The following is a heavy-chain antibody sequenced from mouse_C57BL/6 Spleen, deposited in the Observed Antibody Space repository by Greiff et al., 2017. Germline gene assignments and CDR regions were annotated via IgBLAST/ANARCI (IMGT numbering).Heavy chain of an antibody. V-gene: IGHV5-9*01. Sequence: EVKLMESGGGLVKPGGSLKLSCAASGFTFSSYTMSWVRQTPEKRLEWVATISGGGGNTYYPDSVKGRFTISRDNAKNTLYLQMSSLRSEDTALYYCARLGTTNYWRQGTTRTVSS. J-gene: IGHJ2*01. CDR2: ISGGGGNT. CDR1: GFTFSSYT. CDR3: ARLGTTNY. D-gene: IGHD1-1*01.